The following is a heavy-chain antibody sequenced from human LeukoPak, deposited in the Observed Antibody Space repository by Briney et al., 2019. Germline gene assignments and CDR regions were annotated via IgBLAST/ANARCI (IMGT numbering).Heavy chain of an antibody. D-gene: IGHD6-13*01. V-gene: IGHV4-61*01. CDR3: ARVPAASTGPYY. CDR1: GGSVISSNYY. CDR2: FSYNVHS. Sequence: PSETLSLTCTVSGGSVISSNYYWSWIRQPPGKGLEWVGFFSYNVHSDYNPSLKSRVTISVDTSKNQFSLRLSSVTAADTAIYYCARVPAASTGPYYWGQGTLVTVSS. J-gene: IGHJ4*02.